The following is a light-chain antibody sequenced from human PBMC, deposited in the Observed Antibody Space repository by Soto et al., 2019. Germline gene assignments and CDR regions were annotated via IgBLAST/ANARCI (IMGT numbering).Light chain of an antibody. Sequence: QSALTQPASVSGSPGQSITISCTGTSSDVGGYNYVSWYQQHPGKAPKLMIYDVSNRPSGVSNRFSASKSGNTASLTISGLQAEDEADYYCSSCTSSSTPSVFGTGTKLTVL. CDR1: SSDVGGYNY. CDR3: SSCTSSSTPSV. V-gene: IGLV2-14*01. J-gene: IGLJ1*01. CDR2: DVS.